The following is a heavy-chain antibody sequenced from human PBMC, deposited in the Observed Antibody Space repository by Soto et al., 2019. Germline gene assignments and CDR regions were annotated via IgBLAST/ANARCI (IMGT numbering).Heavy chain of an antibody. CDR3: ARRRYGPWYFDL. V-gene: IGHV4-59*08. D-gene: IGHD4-17*01. J-gene: IGHJ2*01. CDR1: GGSISSYY. Sequence: SETLSLTCTVSGGSISSYYWSWIRQPPGKGLEWIGYIYYSGSTNYNPSLKSRVTISVDTSKNQFSLKLSSVTAADTAVYYCARRRYGPWYFDLWGRGTLVTVSS. CDR2: IYYSGST.